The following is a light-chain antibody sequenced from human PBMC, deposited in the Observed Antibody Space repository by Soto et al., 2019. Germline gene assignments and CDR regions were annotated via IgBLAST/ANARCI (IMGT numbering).Light chain of an antibody. CDR1: QSVRRY. Sequence: EIVLTQSPATLSLSPGERATLSCRASQSVRRYLAWYQQKPGQAPRLLIYDASNRAPGIPAGFSGSGSGTDFTLAISSLEPEDFAVYYCQQRSDWPSSFGGGTKLQIK. CDR3: QQRSDWPSS. CDR2: DAS. V-gene: IGKV3-11*01. J-gene: IGKJ4*01.